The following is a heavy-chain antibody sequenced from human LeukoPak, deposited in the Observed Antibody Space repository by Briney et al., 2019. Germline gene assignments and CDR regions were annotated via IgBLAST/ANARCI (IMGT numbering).Heavy chain of an antibody. Sequence: SETLSLTCTVSGGSISSDGYYWTWIRQHPGKGLEWIGYIYYSGTTYYNPSLESRVALSVDTSKNQFSLRLSSVTAADTAVYYCARYRDSGGRLAFDIWGQGTMATVSS. CDR3: ARYRDSGGRLAFDI. CDR1: GGSISSDGYY. D-gene: IGHD2-15*01. J-gene: IGHJ3*02. V-gene: IGHV4-31*03. CDR2: IYYSGTT.